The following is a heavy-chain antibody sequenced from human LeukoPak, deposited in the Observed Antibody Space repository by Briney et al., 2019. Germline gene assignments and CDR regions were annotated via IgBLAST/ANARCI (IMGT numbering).Heavy chain of an antibody. CDR1: GYTLTELS. CDR3: ATDNLVNRYCSSTSCYRRRWFDP. Sequence: GASVKVSCKVSGYTLTELSMHWVRQAPGKGLEWMGGFDPEDGETIYAQKFQGRVTMTEDTSTDTAYMELSSPRSEDTAVYYCATDNLVNRYCSSTSCYRRRWFDPWGQGTLVTVSS. V-gene: IGHV1-24*01. J-gene: IGHJ5*02. CDR2: FDPEDGET. D-gene: IGHD2-2*02.